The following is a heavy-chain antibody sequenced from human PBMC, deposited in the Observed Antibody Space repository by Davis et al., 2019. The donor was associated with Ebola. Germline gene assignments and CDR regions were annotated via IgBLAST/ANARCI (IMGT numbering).Heavy chain of an antibody. CDR3: ARDLIVATPGDY. V-gene: IGHV3-30-3*01. CDR1: GFTFSSYA. Sequence: GESLKISCAASGFTFSSYAMHWVRQAPGKGLEWVAVISYDGSNKYYADSVKGRFTISRDNSKNTLYLQMNSLRAEDTAVYYCARDLIVATPGDYWGQGTLVTVSS. CDR2: ISYDGSNK. J-gene: IGHJ4*02. D-gene: IGHD5-12*01.